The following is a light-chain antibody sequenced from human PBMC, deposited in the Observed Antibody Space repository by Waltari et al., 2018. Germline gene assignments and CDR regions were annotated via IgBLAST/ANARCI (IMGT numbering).Light chain of an antibody. V-gene: IGLV1-51*02. Sequence: QSVLTQPPSVSAAPGQKVTIYCSGSSSNIGNNYVSWYQQFPGTAPKLLIYENDKRPSGIPDQFSGSKSGTSATLGITGLQTGDEADYYCGTWDTSLSAKVFGGGTKLTVL. CDR2: END. CDR3: GTWDTSLSAKV. J-gene: IGLJ3*02. CDR1: SSNIGNNY.